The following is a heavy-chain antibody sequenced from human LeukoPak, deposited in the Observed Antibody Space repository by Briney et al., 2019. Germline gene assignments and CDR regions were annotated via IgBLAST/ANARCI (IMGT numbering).Heavy chain of an antibody. J-gene: IGHJ4*02. V-gene: IGHV3-21*01. CDR1: GFTFSSYS. CDR2: ISSSSSYI. CDR3: ASQGGSSPDY. Sequence: PVGSLRLSCAASGFTFSSYSMNWARQAPGKGLEWVSSISSSSSYIYYADSVKGRFTISRDNAKNSLYLQMNSLRAEDTAVYYCASQGGSSPDYWGQGTLLTVSS. D-gene: IGHD6-13*01.